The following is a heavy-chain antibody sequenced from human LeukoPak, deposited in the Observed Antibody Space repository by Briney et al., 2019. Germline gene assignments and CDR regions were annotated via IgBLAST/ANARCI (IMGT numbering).Heavy chain of an antibody. D-gene: IGHD7-27*01. V-gene: IGHV1-2*02. CDR2: INPNSGGT. CDR3: ARNSAQLGGGCYYYYYYMDV. J-gene: IGHJ6*03. CDR1: GYTFTGYY. Sequence: ASVKVSCKASGYTFTGYYMHWVRQAPGQGLEWMGWINPNSGGTNYAQEFQGRVTMTRDTSISTAYMELSRLRSDDTAVYYCARNSAQLGGGCYYYYYYMDVWGKGTTVTISS.